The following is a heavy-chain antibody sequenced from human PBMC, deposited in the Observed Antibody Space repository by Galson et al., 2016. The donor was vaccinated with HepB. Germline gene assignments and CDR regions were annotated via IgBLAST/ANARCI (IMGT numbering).Heavy chain of an antibody. CDR1: GDSVSSNSAA. Sequence: CAISGDSVSSNSAAWNWIRQSPSRGLEWLGRTFYRSTWHNEYAVSVQSRISIKSDTSKNQFSLQLNSVSPEDTAVCYCARDPGWQYRDSGSYLGWFEPWGQGTLVAVSS. V-gene: IGHV6-1*01. CDR2: TFYRSTWHN. D-gene: IGHD1-26*01. CDR3: ARDPGWQYRDSGSYLGWFEP. J-gene: IGHJ5*02.